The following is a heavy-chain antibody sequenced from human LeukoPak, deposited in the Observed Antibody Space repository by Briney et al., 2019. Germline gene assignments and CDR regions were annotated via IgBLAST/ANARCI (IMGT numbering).Heavy chain of an antibody. Sequence: GGSLRLSCAASGFTFSSYAMSWVRQAPGMGLEWVSAIGGSDGNTYYADSVKGRFTISRDNSKNSLYLQINSLRADDTAVYYCAKVQYNDYDMNFDSWGQGTLVTVSS. D-gene: IGHD5-12*01. V-gene: IGHV3-23*01. CDR3: AKVQYNDYDMNFDS. J-gene: IGHJ4*02. CDR2: IGGSDGNT. CDR1: GFTFSSYA.